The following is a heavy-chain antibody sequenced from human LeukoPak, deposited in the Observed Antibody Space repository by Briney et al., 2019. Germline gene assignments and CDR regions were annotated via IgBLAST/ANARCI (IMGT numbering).Heavy chain of an antibody. J-gene: IGHJ4*02. CDR2: IKQDGSER. CDR1: GFTFTNYW. Sequence: PGGSLRLSCAASGFTFTNYWMTWVRQAPGKGLEWVANIKQDGSERYYADSVKGRFTISRDNAKNSLYLQMNSLRAEDTAVYYCANSAAGDFWGQGTLVTVSA. V-gene: IGHV3-7*01. D-gene: IGHD4-11*01. CDR3: ANSAAGDF.